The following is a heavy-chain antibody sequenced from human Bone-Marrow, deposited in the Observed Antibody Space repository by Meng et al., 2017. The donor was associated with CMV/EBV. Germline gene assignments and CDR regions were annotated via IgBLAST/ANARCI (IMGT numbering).Heavy chain of an antibody. CDR1: GYTFTGYY. J-gene: IGHJ4*02. V-gene: IGHV1-2*02. D-gene: IGHD4-17*01. CDR2: INPNSGGT. Sequence: QVDVGLSGAEVNKPGASVKVSCKASGYTFTGYYMHWVRQAPGQGLEWMGWINPNSGGTNYAQKFQGRVTMTRDTSISTAYMELSRLRSDDTAVYYCARDLDYGDYASDYWGQGTLVTVSS. CDR3: ARDLDYGDYASDY.